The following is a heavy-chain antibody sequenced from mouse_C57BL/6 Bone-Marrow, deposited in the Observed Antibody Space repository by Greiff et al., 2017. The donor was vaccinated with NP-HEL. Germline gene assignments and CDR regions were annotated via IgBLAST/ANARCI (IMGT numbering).Heavy chain of an antibody. CDR3: AKIYDGFYYAMDY. CDR2: ISNGGGST. J-gene: IGHJ4*01. Sequence: EVKVVESGGGLVQPGGSLKLSCAASGFTFSDYYMYWVRQTPEKRLEWVAYISNGGGSTYYPATVKGRFTISRDNAKNTLYLQMSRLKSENTAMYYCAKIYDGFYYAMDYWGQGTSVTVSS. D-gene: IGHD2-3*01. CDR1: GFTFSDYY. V-gene: IGHV5-12*01.